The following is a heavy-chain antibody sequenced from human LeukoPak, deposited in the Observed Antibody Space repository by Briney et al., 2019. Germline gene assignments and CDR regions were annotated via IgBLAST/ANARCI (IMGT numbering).Heavy chain of an antibody. CDR3: ARGGVRGYKYGLDYFNY. J-gene: IGHJ4*02. CDR1: GYTFSTYD. Sequence: ASVKVSCKASGYTFSTYDINWVRQATGQGLEWMGWMNPDRGNTGYAQKFQGRVTIPRNTSISTVYMELSSLRSEDTAVYYCARGGVRGYKYGLDYFNYWGQGTLVTVSS. V-gene: IGHV1-8*03. CDR2: MNPDRGNT. D-gene: IGHD3-16*01.